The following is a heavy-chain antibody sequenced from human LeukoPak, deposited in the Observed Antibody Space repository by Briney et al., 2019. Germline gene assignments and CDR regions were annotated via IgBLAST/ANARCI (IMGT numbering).Heavy chain of an antibody. V-gene: IGHV1-46*01. J-gene: IGHJ4*02. CDR3: ARDSSQGAKEYYFDY. D-gene: IGHD6-13*01. CDR1: GYTFTSYY. Sequence: GASVTVSFKASGYTFTSYYIHWVRQAPGQGLEWMGIINPSGGSTSYEQKFQGRVNMNRDMSTSTVYMELSSLRSEDTAVYSCARDSSQGAKEYYFDYWGQGTLVTVSS. CDR2: INPSGGST.